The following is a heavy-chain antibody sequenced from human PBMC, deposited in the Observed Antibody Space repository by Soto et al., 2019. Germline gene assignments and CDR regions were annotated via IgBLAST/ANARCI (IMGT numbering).Heavy chain of an antibody. CDR1: GYTFTGYA. CDR2: VSAYSGHT. CDR3: ARCSKDYGDHGLSLKY. J-gene: IGHJ1*01. D-gene: IGHD4-17*01. Sequence: QVQLVQSGAEVKGPGASVKVSCKASGYTFTGYAFSWVRQAPGQGLEWMGWVSAYSGHTIYSQKFQGRVTLTTDPYTTTTSMEVRSLGSDDTAVYYCARCSKDYGDHGLSLKYWGQGTLVTVSS. V-gene: IGHV1-18*01.